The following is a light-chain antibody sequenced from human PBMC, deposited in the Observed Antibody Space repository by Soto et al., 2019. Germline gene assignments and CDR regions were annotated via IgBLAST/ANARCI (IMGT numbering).Light chain of an antibody. CDR1: QTVSSRY. V-gene: IGKV3-20*01. J-gene: IGKJ1*01. CDR2: GAS. CDR3: LQYGDSLWT. Sequence: EIVLRQSPGTLSLSPGEGATLSCRASQTVSSRYLAWYQQKPGQAPRLLIYGASRRATGTPDRFSGSGSGTDFTLTIRRLEPEDFAVFYCLQYGDSLWTCGQGTKVDI.